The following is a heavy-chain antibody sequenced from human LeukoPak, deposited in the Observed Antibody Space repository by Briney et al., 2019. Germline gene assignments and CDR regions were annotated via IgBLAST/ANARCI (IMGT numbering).Heavy chain of an antibody. CDR2: INHSGST. D-gene: IGHD6-19*01. CDR1: GGSFSGYY. CDR3: ARGRQWLVHYGMDV. J-gene: IGHJ6*02. V-gene: IGHV4-34*01. Sequence: SETLSLTCAVYGGSFSGYYWSWIRQPPGKGLEWIGEINHSGSTNYNPSLKSRVTISVDTSKNQFSLKLSSVTAADTAVYYCARGRQWLVHYGMDVWGQGTTVTVSS.